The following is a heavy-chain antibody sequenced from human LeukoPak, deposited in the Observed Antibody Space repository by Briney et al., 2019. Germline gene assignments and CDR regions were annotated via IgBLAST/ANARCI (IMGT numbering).Heavy chain of an antibody. CDR2: MNPNSGNT. V-gene: IGHV1-8*01. J-gene: IGHJ4*02. Sequence: ASVKVSCKASGYTFTSYDINWVRQATGQGLEWMGWMNPNSGNTGYAQKFQGRVTMTRTTSISTAYMDLSSLRSEATAASYCSSWSVGGSWFPFDYWGQGTLVTVSS. CDR1: GYTFTSYD. CDR3: SSWSVGGSWFPFDY. D-gene: IGHD6-13*01.